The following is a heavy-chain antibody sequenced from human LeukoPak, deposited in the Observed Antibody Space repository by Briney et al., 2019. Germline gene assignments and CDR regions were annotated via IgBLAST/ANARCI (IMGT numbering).Heavy chain of an antibody. CDR2: INSDGSST. CDR3: ARGKVAVTATDDAFEI. CDR1: GFTFSSYW. J-gene: IGHJ3*02. V-gene: IGHV3-74*01. Sequence: QPGGSLRLSCAASGFTFSSYWMHWVRQAPGKGLVWVSRINSDGSSTSYADSVKGRFTISRDNAKNTLHLQMNSLRAEDTAVYYCARGKVAVTATDDAFEIWGQGTMVTVSS. D-gene: IGHD6-19*01.